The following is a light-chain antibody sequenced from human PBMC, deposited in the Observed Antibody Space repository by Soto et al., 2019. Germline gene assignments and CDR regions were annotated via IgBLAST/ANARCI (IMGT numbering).Light chain of an antibody. J-gene: IGLJ2*01. CDR2: QDT. CDR1: KLGDKY. CDR3: QAWDSSTVV. V-gene: IGLV3-1*01. Sequence: SYELTQPPSVSVSTGQTASITCSGDKLGDKYACWYQQKPGQSPALVIYQDTKRPSGIPERFSGSNSGNTATLAISGTQAMDEADYYCQAWDSSTVVFGGGTKLTV.